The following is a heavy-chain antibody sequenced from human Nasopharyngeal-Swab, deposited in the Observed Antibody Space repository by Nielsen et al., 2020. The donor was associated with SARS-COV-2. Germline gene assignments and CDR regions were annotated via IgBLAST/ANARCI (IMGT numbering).Heavy chain of an antibody. CDR2: ISYDGSNK. CDR3: ARGYCSSESCYAKHYGMDV. Sequence: GGSLRLSCAASGFTFSSYAMHWVRQAPGKGLEWVAVISYDGSNKYYADSVKGRFTISRDNSKNTLYLQMNNLRAEDTAVYYCARGYCSSESCYAKHYGMDVWGQGTTVTVSS. D-gene: IGHD2-2*01. CDR1: GFTFSSYA. V-gene: IGHV3-30-3*01. J-gene: IGHJ6*02.